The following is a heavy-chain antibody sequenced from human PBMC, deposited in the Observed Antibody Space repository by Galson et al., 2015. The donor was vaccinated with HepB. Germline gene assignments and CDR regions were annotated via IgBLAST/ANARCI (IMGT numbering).Heavy chain of an antibody. CDR3: ARDRFRGGYSYGPYYYYYGMDV. CDR2: ISSSSSYI. Sequence: LRLSCAASGFTFSSYSMNWVRQAPGKGLEWVSSISSSSSYIYYADSVKGRFTISRDNAKNSLYLQMNSLRAEDTAVYYCARDRFRGGYSYGPYYYYYGMDVWGQGTTVTVSS. J-gene: IGHJ6*02. D-gene: IGHD5-18*01. CDR1: GFTFSSYS. V-gene: IGHV3-21*01.